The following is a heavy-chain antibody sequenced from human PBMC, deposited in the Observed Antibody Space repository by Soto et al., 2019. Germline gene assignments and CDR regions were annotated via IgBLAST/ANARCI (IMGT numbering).Heavy chain of an antibody. V-gene: IGHV3-30-3*01. CDR2: ISYDGSNK. CDR3: ARDPLY. CDR1: GFTFSSYA. Sequence: QVQLVESGGGVVQPGRSLRLSCAASGFTFSSYAMHWVRQAPGKGLEWVAVISYDGSNKYYADSVKGRFTISRDNSKNTLYLQMNSLRAEDTAVYYRARDPLYWGQGTLVTVSS. J-gene: IGHJ4*02.